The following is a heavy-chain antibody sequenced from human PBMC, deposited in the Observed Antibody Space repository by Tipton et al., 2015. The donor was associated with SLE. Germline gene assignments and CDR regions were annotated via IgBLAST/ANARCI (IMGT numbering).Heavy chain of an antibody. D-gene: IGHD3-22*01. V-gene: IGHV4-39*07. CDR1: GGSISSSSYY. J-gene: IGHJ4*02. CDR2: IYYSGST. CDR3: ARENYDSSGYYSTFDY. Sequence: TLSLTCTVSGGSISSSSYYWGWIRQPPGKGLEWIGSIYYSGSTYYNPSLKSRVTISVDTSKNQFSLKLSSVTAADTAVYYCARENYDSSGYYSTFDYWGQGTLVTVSS.